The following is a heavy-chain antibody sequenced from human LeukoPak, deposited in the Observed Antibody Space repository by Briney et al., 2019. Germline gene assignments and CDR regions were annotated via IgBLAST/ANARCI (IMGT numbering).Heavy chain of an antibody. D-gene: IGHD3-10*01. J-gene: IGHJ4*02. CDR3: AKGGAYGSGSYCDY. V-gene: IGHV3-23*02. Sequence: GGSLRLSCAVSGFTFSGHGMHWVRQVPAKGLEWVASISGGGSDTYNEDAVKGRFTISRDNYKSTLSLQMNSLRAEDTAVYYCAKGGAYGSGSYCDYWGQGTLVTVSS. CDR1: GFTFSGHG. CDR2: ISGGGSDT.